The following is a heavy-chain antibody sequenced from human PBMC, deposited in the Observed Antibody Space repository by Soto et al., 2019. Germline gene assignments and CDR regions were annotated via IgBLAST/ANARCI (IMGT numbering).Heavy chain of an antibody. CDR2: ISSSSSYI. CDR3: ARSHPGGRSVNYYDSSGYPDY. CDR1: GFTFSSYS. Sequence: GSLRLSCAASGFTFSSYSMNWVRQAPWKGLEWVSSISSSSSYIYYADSVKGRFTISRDNAKNSLYLQMNSLRAEDTAVYYCARSHPGGRSVNYYDSSGYPDYWGKGTLVTVSS. D-gene: IGHD3-22*01. V-gene: IGHV3-21*01. J-gene: IGHJ4*02.